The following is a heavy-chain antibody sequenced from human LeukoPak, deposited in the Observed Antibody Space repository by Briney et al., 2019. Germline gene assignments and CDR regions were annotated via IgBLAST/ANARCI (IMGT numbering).Heavy chain of an antibody. D-gene: IGHD6-6*01. Sequence: SETLSLTCAVYGGSLSGYYWSWIRQPPGKGLEWIGEINHSGSNNYNPSLKSRVTISVDTSKNQFSLKLSSVTAADTAVYYCARGPPSYSSSSLYYFDYWGQGTLVTVSS. CDR1: GGSLSGYY. CDR3: ARGPPSYSSSSLYYFDY. J-gene: IGHJ4*02. CDR2: INHSGSN. V-gene: IGHV4-34*01.